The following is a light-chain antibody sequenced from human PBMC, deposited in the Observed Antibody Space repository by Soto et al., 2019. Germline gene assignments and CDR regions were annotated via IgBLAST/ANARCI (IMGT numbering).Light chain of an antibody. CDR3: TSYAGGNNV. V-gene: IGLV2-8*01. Sequence: QSALTQPPSASGSPGQSVTISCTGTSSDVGGYNYVSWYQQYPGKVPKLMVYEVNKRPSGVPDRFSGYKSGNTASLTVSGLQAEDEADYYCTSYAGGNNVFGTGTKLTVL. CDR2: EVN. CDR1: SSDVGGYNY. J-gene: IGLJ1*01.